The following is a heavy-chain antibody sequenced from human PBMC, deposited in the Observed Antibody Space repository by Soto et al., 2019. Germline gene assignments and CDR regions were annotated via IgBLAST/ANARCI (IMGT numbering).Heavy chain of an antibody. D-gene: IGHD6-6*01. Sequence: XSVKVSCKASGYTLTRYTMNCVRQAPGQSLEWMGWINPDNGNTKSSQKFQDRVIITRDTSASTAYMDLSSLRSEDTAVYYCARGIATGQLDHWGQGTLVTVSS. J-gene: IGHJ1*01. CDR3: ARGIATGQLDH. V-gene: IGHV1-3*01. CDR2: INPDNGNT. CDR1: GYTLTRYT.